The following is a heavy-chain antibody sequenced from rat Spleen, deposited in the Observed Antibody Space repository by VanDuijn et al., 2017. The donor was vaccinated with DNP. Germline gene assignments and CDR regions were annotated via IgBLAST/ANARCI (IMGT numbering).Heavy chain of an antibody. CDR2: ISPSGGST. D-gene: IGHD1-2*01. Sequence: EVKLVESGGGLVQPGRSLKLSCAASGFTFSNYDMAWVRQAPTKGLEWVASISPSGGSTYYPDSVKGRFTVSRDKGKSILYLQMDMLRSEDTATYYCARHDTIAAPYWYFDFWCPGTMVTVSS. CDR1: GFTFSNYD. J-gene: IGHJ1*01. V-gene: IGHV5-25*01. CDR3: ARHDTIAAPYWYFDF.